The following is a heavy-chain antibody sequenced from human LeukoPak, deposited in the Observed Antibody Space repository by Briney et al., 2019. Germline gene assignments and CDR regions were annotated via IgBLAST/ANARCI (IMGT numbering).Heavy chain of an antibody. CDR3: AREIYDSSGYHLDY. Sequence: GGSLRLSCAASGITFDTYTINWVRQAPGKGLQWVSSITSDSSYIFYADSVKGRFTVSRDNAKNSVYLQMNTLRAEDTAVYYCAREIYDSSGYHLDYWGQGTLVTVSS. CDR2: ITSDSSYI. CDR1: GITFDTYT. V-gene: IGHV3-21*01. J-gene: IGHJ4*02. D-gene: IGHD3-22*01.